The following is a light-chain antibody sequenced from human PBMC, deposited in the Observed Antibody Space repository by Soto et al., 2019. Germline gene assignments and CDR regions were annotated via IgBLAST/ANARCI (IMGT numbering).Light chain of an antibody. V-gene: IGKV1-12*01. CDR3: EQAGSFPIT. CDR2: DAS. CDR1: QNIWRL. J-gene: IGKJ5*01. Sequence: DIQMTQSPSSVSASVGDRVTITCRASQNIWRLLAWYHQKPGKAPELLIYDASSLQSGVPPRFSGSGSGTDFTLTISSLQPEDFATYYCEQAGSFPITFGQGTRLEIK.